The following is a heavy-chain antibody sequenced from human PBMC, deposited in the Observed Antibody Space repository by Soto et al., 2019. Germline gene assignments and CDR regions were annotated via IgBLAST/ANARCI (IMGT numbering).Heavy chain of an antibody. V-gene: IGHV1-69*13. J-gene: IGHJ4*02. D-gene: IGHD6-13*01. CDR3: ERGVYSSSWRTAFDY. CDR1: GGTFSSYA. CDR2: IIPIFGTA. Sequence: SVKVSCKASGGTFSSYAISWVRQAPGQGLEWMGGIIPIFGTANYAQKFQGRVTITADESTSTAYMELSSLRSEDTAVYYCERGVYSSSWRTAFDYWGQGTLVTVSS.